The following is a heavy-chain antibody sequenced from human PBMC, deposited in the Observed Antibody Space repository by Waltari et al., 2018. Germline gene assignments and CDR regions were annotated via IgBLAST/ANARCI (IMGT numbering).Heavy chain of an antibody. D-gene: IGHD3-10*01. CDR1: GFPPSNYD. J-gene: IGHJ6*02. CDR3: VRGYYGSGSFVHYYYRYDMDV. V-gene: IGHV3-13*01. Sequence: EVQLVESGGGLVQPGGSLRLSCATSGFPPSNYDLHWVRPATGKGLEGVSVIDTAGKTYYPGSVKGRFAISRENAKNSVYLQMNSLRIGDTAVYYCVRGYYGSGSFVHYYYRYDMDVWGQGTTVTVSS. CDR2: IDTAGKT.